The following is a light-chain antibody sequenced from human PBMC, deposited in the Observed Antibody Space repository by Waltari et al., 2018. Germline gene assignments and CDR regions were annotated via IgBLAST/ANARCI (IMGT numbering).Light chain of an antibody. CDR2: KAS. V-gene: IGKV1-5*03. CDR3: QQYNSYST. Sequence: DIQMTQSPTALSASVGDRVTITCRASQSINSWLAWYQQKPGKAPKLLIYKASTLENGVPSRFSGSGSGAAFSLPISSLQPDDFATYYCQQYNSYSTFGQGTKLKIK. J-gene: IGKJ2*01. CDR1: QSINSW.